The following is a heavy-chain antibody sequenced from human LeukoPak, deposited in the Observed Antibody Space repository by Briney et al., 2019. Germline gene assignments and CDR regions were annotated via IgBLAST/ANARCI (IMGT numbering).Heavy chain of an antibody. J-gene: IGHJ3*02. CDR1: GGTFSSYA. CDR2: IIPIFGIA. CDR3: ARVKGEWELYAFDI. V-gene: IGHV1-69*10. D-gene: IGHD1-26*01. Sequence: GASVKVSCKASGGTFSSYAISWVRQAPGQGLEWMGGIIPIFGIANYAQKFQGRVTITADKSTSTAYMELSSLRSEDTAVYYCARVKGEWELYAFDIWGQGTMVTVSS.